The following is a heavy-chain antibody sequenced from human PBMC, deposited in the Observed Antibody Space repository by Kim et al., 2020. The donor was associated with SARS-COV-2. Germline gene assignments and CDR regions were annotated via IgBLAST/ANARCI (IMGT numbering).Heavy chain of an antibody. J-gene: IGHJ6*03. CDR3: ARHSGHVEFSLSYHYYYM. Sequence: SETLSLTCTVSGGSISGYYWSWVRQSPGKGLEWIGYLYYTGITNYNPSLKSRVTMSIDTSENHFSLNLTSVTAADTAVYYCARHSGHVEFSLSYHYYYM. CDR2: LYYTGIT. D-gene: IGHD3-10*01. V-gene: IGHV4-59*08. CDR1: GGSISGYY.